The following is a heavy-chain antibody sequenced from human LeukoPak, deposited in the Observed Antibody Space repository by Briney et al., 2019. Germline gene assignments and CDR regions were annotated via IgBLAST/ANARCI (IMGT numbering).Heavy chain of an antibody. CDR2: INSDGGST. Sequence: GGSLRLSCAASGFTFSNYWMHWVRQAPGKGLVWVSRINSDGGSTSYADSVKGRFTISRDNTKHTLYLQMNSLRAEDRAVYYCARDYYDSSGYEVLYYFDYWGEGTLVTVSS. CDR1: GFTFSNYW. J-gene: IGHJ4*02. CDR3: ARDYYDSSGYEVLYYFDY. V-gene: IGHV3-74*01. D-gene: IGHD3-22*01.